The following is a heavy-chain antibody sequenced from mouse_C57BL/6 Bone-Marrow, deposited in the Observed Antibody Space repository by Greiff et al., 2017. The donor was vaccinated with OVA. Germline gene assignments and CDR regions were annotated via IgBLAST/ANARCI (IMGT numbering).Heavy chain of an antibody. D-gene: IGHD2-1*01. Sequence: QVTLKVCGPGILQSSQTLSLTCSFSGFSLSTSGMGVSWIRQPSGKGLEWLAHIYWDDDKRYNPSLKSRLTISKDTSRNQVFLKITSVDTADTATYYCARRALYYWVFAYWGQGTLVTVSA. V-gene: IGHV8-12*01. CDR3: ARRALYYWVFAY. J-gene: IGHJ3*01. CDR2: IYWDDDK. CDR1: GFSLSTSGMG.